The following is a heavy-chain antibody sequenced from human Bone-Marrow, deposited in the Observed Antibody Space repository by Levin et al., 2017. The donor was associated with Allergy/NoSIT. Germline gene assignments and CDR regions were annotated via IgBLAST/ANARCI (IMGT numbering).Heavy chain of an antibody. CDR2: IKQDGSEK. D-gene: IGHD6-13*01. Sequence: QTGGSLRLSCAASGFTFSSYWMSWVRQAPGKGLEWVANIKQDGSEKYYVDSVKGRFTISRDNAKNSLYLQMNSLRAEDTAVYYCARDRGSSWYYYYYGMDVWGQGTTVTVSS. CDR3: ARDRGSSWYYYYYGMDV. CDR1: GFTFSSYW. J-gene: IGHJ6*02. V-gene: IGHV3-7*01.